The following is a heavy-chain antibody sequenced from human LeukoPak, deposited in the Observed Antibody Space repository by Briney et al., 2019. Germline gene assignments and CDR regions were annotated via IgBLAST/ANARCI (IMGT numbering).Heavy chain of an antibody. CDR2: INTNTGNP. CDR1: GYTFTIYA. V-gene: IGHV7-4-1*02. Sequence: VASVKVSCKASGYTFTIYAMKWVRQAPGQGLEWMGCINTNTGNPTYAQGFTGRFVFSLDTSVSTACLQISSLKAEDTAVYYCACFDESRSLSPWGQGTLVTVSS. CDR3: ACFDESRSLSP. J-gene: IGHJ5*02. D-gene: IGHD3-9*01.